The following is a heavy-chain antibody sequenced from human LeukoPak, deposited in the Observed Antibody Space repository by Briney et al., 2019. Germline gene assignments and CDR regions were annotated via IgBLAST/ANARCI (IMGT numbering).Heavy chain of an antibody. V-gene: IGHV1-2*02. CDR2: INPNSGGT. CDR3: ARQSLWELVKVWDFDY. J-gene: IGHJ4*02. CDR1: GYTFTGYY. D-gene: IGHD1-26*01. Sequence: ASVKVSCKASGYTFTGYYMHWVRQAPGQGLEWMGWINPNSGGTNYAQKFQGRVTMTRDTSISTAYMELSRLRSDDTAVYYCARQSLWELVKVWDFDYWGQGTLVTVSS.